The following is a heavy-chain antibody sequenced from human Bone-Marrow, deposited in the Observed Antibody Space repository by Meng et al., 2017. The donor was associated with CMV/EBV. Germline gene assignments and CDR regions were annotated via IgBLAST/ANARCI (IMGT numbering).Heavy chain of an antibody. J-gene: IGHJ4*02. Sequence: GEYLKISCAASGFTFSSYSMNWVRQAPGKGLEWVSSISSSSSYIYYADSVKGRFTISRDNAKNSLYLQMNSLRAEDTAVYYCARRYCSSTSCYIRGFSLWGQGTLVTVSS. CDR3: ARRYCSSTSCYIRGFSL. V-gene: IGHV3-21*01. CDR2: ISSSSSYI. CDR1: GFTFSSYS. D-gene: IGHD2-2*02.